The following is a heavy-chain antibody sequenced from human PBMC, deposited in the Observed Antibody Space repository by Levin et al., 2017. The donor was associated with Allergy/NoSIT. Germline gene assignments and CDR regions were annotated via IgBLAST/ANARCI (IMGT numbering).Heavy chain of an antibody. J-gene: IGHJ4*02. CDR3: ATGPSGFDY. CDR2: ISSGRST. CDR1: GGSIRGGSYS. V-gene: IGHV4-39*01. D-gene: IGHD1-26*01. Sequence: KSSETLSLTCNVSGGSIRGGSYSWGWIRQPPEKGLEWIGTISSGRSTYYNPSFNSRLTISLDTSKNLFSLKLDSLTAADTAVYYCATGPSGFDYWGQGTLVTVSS.